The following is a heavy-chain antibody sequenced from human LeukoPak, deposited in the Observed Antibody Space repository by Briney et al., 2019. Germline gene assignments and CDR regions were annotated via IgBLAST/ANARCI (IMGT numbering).Heavy chain of an antibody. CDR2: ISSSSSTI. V-gene: IGHV3-48*01. Sequence: GGSLRLSCAASGFTFSSYRMNWVRQAPGKGLEWVSYISSSSSTIYYADSVKGRFTISRDNSKNTLYLQMNSLRAEDTAVYYCAKEDYGGNSYWGQGTLVTVSS. D-gene: IGHD4-23*01. J-gene: IGHJ4*02. CDR3: AKEDYGGNSY. CDR1: GFTFSSYR.